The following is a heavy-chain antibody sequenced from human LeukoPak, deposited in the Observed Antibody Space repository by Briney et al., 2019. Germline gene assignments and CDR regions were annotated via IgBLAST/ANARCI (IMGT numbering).Heavy chain of an antibody. J-gene: IGHJ4*02. V-gene: IGHV1-18*01. CDR3: ARGTDSSGYYYYFDY. D-gene: IGHD3-22*01. CDR1: GYTFTSYG. Sequence: ASAKVSCKASGYTFTSYGISWVRQAPGQGLEWMGWISAYNGNTNYAQKLQGRVTMTTDTSTSTAYMELRSLRSDDTAVYYCARGTDSSGYYYYFDYWGQGTLVTVSS. CDR2: ISAYNGNT.